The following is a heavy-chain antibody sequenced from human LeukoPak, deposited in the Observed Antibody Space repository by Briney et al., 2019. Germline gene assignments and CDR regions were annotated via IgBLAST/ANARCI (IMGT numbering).Heavy chain of an antibody. V-gene: IGHV3-30*04. Sequence: GGSLRLSCAASGFNFRDDTMHWVRQAPGRGLEWVAVISYDSSQKYYVDFVQVRFTISRDNSKNKLSLHMNSLRDEDTALYYCARSASNSWNNFDYWGQGTLVTVSS. CDR3: ARSASNSWNNFDY. J-gene: IGHJ4*02. CDR1: GFNFRDDT. D-gene: IGHD6-13*01. CDR2: ISYDSSQK.